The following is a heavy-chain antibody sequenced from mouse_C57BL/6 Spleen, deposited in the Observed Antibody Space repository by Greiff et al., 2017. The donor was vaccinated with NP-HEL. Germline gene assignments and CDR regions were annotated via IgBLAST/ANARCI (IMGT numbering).Heavy chain of an antibody. D-gene: IGHD1-1*01. J-gene: IGHJ2*01. Sequence: VQLQQSGAELVRPGASVTPSCKASGYTFTDYEMHWVKQTPVHGLEWIGAIDPETGGTAYNQKFKGKAILTADKSSSTAYMELRSLTSEDSAVYYCTRPYYYGSSYGYYFDYWGQGTTLTVSS. V-gene: IGHV1-15*01. CDR1: GYTFTDYE. CDR2: IDPETGGT. CDR3: TRPYYYGSSYGYYFDY.